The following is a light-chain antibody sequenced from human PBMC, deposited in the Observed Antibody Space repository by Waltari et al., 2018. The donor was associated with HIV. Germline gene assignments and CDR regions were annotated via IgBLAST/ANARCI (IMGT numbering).Light chain of an antibody. CDR2: DVN. J-gene: IGLJ3*02. Sequence: QSALTQPRSVSGSPGQSVTISCSGIFRDVGGYNFVSWYQQHSGQAPNLVIFDVNKRPSGVPDRFSGSKSGNTASLTVSGLQAEDEADYFCCSYAGSFTLLFGGGTNLAVL. CDR1: FRDVGGYNF. V-gene: IGLV2-11*01. CDR3: CSYAGSFTLL.